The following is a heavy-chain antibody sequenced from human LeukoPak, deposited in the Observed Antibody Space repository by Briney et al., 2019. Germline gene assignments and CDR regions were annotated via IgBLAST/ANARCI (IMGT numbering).Heavy chain of an antibody. CDR1: GFTFSSYS. J-gene: IGHJ6*03. CDR3: ARDGNGDYYYYMDV. Sequence: GGSLRLSCAVSGFTFSSYSMNWVRQAPGKGLEWVSSISSSSSYIYYADSVKGRFTISRDNAKNSLYLQMNSLRAEDTAVYYCARDGNGDYYYYMDVWGKGTTVTVSS. V-gene: IGHV3-21*01. D-gene: IGHD4-23*01. CDR2: ISSSSSYI.